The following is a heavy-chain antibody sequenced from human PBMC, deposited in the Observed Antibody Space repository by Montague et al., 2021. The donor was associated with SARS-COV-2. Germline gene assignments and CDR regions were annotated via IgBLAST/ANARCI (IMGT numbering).Heavy chain of an antibody. J-gene: IGHJ4*02. Sequence: PALVTPTQTLTLTCTFSGFSLSTSGMCVSWIRQPPGKALEWLALIDWXDEKYYSTSLKTRLTISKDTSKNQVVLTMTNMDPVDTATYYCARISAWYSSGWVGFDYWGQGTLVTVSS. CDR1: GFSLSTSGMC. D-gene: IGHD6-19*01. CDR3: ARISAWYSSGWVGFDY. V-gene: IGHV2-70*01. CDR2: IDWXDEK.